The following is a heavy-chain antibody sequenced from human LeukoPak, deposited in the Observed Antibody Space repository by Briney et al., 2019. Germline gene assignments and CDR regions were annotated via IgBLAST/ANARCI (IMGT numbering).Heavy chain of an antibody. D-gene: IGHD2-15*01. J-gene: IGHJ5*02. CDR3: ARAHSAGSCYSCWFDP. V-gene: IGHV4-38-2*02. CDR2: IYHSGST. CDR1: GYSISSGYY. Sequence: PSETLSLTCTVSGYSISSGYYWGWIRQPPGTGLEWIGSIYHSGSTYYNPSLESRVTMSVDTSKNQFSLKLSSVTAADTAVYYCARAHSAGSCYSCWFDPWGQGTLVTVSS.